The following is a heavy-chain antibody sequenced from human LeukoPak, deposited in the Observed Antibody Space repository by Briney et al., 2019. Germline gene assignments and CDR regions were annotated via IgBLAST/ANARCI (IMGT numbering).Heavy chain of an antibody. CDR1: GFTFSSYA. V-gene: IGHV3-30*04. CDR3: ARGSTYYDSSGQVPYDY. J-gene: IGHJ4*02. CDR2: ISYDGSNK. D-gene: IGHD3-22*01. Sequence: GRSLRLSCAASGFTFSSYAMHWVRQAPGKGLEWVAVISYDGSNKYYADSVKGRFTISRDNGKNTLYLQMNSLRAEDTAVYYCARGSTYYDSSGQVPYDYWGQGTLVTVSS.